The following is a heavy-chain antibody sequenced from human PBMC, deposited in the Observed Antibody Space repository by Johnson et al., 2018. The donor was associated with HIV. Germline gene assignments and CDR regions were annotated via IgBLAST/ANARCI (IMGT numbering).Heavy chain of an antibody. J-gene: IGHJ3*02. CDR3: AREPSIAAAGGDGAFDI. D-gene: IGHD6-13*01. CDR1: GFTFSYYS. V-gene: IGHV3-30-3*01. Sequence: VQLVESGGGVVQPGRSLRLSCAASGFTFSYYSMHWVRQAPGKGLEWVAVISHDGSNKYYADSVRGRFTISRDKSRNTLYLQMNSLRAEDTAVYYCAREPSIAAAGGDGAFDIWGRGTMLTVSS. CDR2: ISHDGSNK.